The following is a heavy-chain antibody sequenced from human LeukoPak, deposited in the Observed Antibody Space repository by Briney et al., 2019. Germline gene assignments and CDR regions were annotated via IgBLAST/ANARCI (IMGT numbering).Heavy chain of an antibody. D-gene: IGHD2-2*01. CDR3: ASVREGSTSPLYDY. Sequence: GGSLRLSCAASGFTFSSYSMNWVRQAPGKGLEWVSSISSSSSYIYYADPVKGRFTISRDNAKNSLYLQMNSLRAEDTAVYYCASVREGSTSPLYDYWGQGTLVTVSS. CDR1: GFTFSSYS. V-gene: IGHV3-21*01. J-gene: IGHJ4*02. CDR2: ISSSSSYI.